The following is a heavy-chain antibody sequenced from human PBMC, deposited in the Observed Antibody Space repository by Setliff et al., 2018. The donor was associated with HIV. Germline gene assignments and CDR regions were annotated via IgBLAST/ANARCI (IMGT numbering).Heavy chain of an antibody. V-gene: IGHV4-34*11. CDR2: IYYNGNT. J-gene: IGHJ4*02. Sequence: SETLSLTCAVYGGSFSSYYWSWIRQPPGKGLEWIGYIYYNGNTNYNPTLNSRGTISVDTTTNQVSLQVNSVTAVDTAVYYCARLYGSGHYFAFDFWGQGALVTVSS. D-gene: IGHD3-10*01. CDR1: GGSFSSYY. CDR3: ARLYGSGHYFAFDF.